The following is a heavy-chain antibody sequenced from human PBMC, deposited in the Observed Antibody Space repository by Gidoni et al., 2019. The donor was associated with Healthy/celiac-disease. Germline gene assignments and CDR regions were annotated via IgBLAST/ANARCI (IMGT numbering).Heavy chain of an antibody. J-gene: IGHJ4*02. D-gene: IGHD2-15*01. Sequence: QVQLVQSGAEVKKPGSSVKVSCKASGGTFSRYAISWVRQAPGQGLEWMGRIIPILGIANYAQKFQGRVTITADKSTSTAYMELSSLRSEDTAVYYCARDGRCSGGSCFPFDYWGQGTLVTVSS. CDR2: IIPILGIA. V-gene: IGHV1-69*09. CDR3: ARDGRCSGGSCFPFDY. CDR1: GGTFSRYA.